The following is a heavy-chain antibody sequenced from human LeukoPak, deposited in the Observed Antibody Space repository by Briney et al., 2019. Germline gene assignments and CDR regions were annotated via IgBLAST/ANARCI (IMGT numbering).Heavy chain of an antibody. CDR1: GFTFDDYA. V-gene: IGHV3-9*01. D-gene: IGHD2-15*01. J-gene: IGHJ6*02. Sequence: RSLXLSCAASGFTFDDYAMHWVRQAPGKGLEWVSGISWNSGSIGYADSVKGRFTISRDNAKNSLYLQMNSLRAEDTALYYCAKDSGGGVPGDYYYGMDVWGQGTTVTVSS. CDR3: AKDSGGGVPGDYYYGMDV. CDR2: ISWNSGSI.